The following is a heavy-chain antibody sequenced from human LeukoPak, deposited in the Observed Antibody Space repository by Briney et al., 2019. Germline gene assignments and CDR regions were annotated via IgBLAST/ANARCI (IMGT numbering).Heavy chain of an antibody. V-gene: IGHV4-34*01. CDR2: INHSGST. D-gene: IGHD3-10*01. CDR1: GGSFSGYY. J-gene: IGHJ4*02. CDR3: ARGKPARGSGRSSFDY. Sequence: SETLSLTCAVYGGSFSGYYWSWIRQPPGKGLEWSGEINHSGSTNYNPSLKSRVTISVDTSKNQFSLKLSSVTAADTAVYYCARGKPARGSGRSSFDYWGQGTLVTVSS.